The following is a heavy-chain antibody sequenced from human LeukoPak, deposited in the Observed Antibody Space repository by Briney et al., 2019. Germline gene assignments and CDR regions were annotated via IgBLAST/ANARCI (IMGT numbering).Heavy chain of an antibody. CDR3: ARVDTAMASYYYYYMDV. CDR1: GGSISSYY. Sequence: PSETLSLTCTVSGGSISSYYWSWIRQPPGKGLEWIGYIYYSGSTNYNPSLKSRVTISVDTSKNQFSLKMSSVTAADTAVDYCARVDTAMASYYYYYMDVWGKGTTVTVSS. V-gene: IGHV4-59*01. D-gene: IGHD5-18*01. J-gene: IGHJ6*03. CDR2: IYYSGST.